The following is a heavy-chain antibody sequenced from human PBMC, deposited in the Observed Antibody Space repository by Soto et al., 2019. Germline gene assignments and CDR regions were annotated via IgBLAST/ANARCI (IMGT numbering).Heavy chain of an antibody. D-gene: IGHD1-1*01. Sequence: ASVKVSCKASGYTFTSYGISWVRQAPGQGLEWMGWISAYNGNTNYAQKLQGRVTMTTDTSTSTAYMELRSLRSDDTAVYYCARIHGNWNYSYYYGMDVWGQGTTVTVSS. V-gene: IGHV1-18*04. J-gene: IGHJ6*02. CDR1: GYTFTSYG. CDR2: ISAYNGNT. CDR3: ARIHGNWNYSYYYGMDV.